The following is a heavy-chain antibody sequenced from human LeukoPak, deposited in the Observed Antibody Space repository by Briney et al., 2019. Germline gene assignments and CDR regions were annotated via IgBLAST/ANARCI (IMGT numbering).Heavy chain of an antibody. V-gene: IGHV3-21*01. Sequence: GGSLRLSCAASGFTFSSYSMNWVRQAPGKGLEWISSISSSSSNIYYADSVKGRFTISRDNTKNSLYLQINSLRVEDTATYYCAGPLFGSGWEWGQGTPVTVSS. D-gene: IGHD6-19*01. CDR1: GFTFSSYS. CDR2: ISSSSSNI. J-gene: IGHJ4*02. CDR3: AGPLFGSGWE.